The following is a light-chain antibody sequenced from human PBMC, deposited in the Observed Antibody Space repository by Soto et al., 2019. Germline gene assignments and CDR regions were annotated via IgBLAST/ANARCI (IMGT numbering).Light chain of an antibody. J-gene: IGKJ1*01. Sequence: EIVMTQSPATLSVSPGERATLSCRASQSVSSNLAWYQQKPGQAPRLLIYGASTRATGIPARFSGSGSGTDFTLTISSVQAEDVATYYCQKYNSAPWTFGQGTKVDIK. V-gene: IGKV3-15*01. CDR2: GAS. CDR3: QKYNSAPWT. CDR1: QSVSSN.